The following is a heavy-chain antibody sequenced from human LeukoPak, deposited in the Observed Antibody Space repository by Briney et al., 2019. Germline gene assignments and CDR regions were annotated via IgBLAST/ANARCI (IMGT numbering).Heavy chain of an antibody. Sequence: SETLTLTCTVSGGSISSYYWSWIRQPPGKGLEWIGYIYYSGSTNYNPSLKSRVTISVDTSKNQFSLKLSSVTAADTAVYYCASGDGFGEYWGPGTLVTVSS. CDR1: GGSISSYY. J-gene: IGHJ4*02. CDR3: ASGDGFGEY. V-gene: IGHV4-59*01. D-gene: IGHD3-10*01. CDR2: IYYSGST.